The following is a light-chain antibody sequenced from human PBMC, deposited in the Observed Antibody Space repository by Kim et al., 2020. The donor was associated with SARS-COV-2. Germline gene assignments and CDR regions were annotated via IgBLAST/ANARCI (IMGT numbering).Light chain of an antibody. V-gene: IGLV3-25*03. J-gene: IGLJ2*01. CDR3: QSADISGISWI. Sequence: PGRAPILVLYRDKERPSWIPERFSGSRSGTTPTLTITGAQTEDEADYFCQSADISGISWIFGGGTQLTVL. CDR2: RDK.